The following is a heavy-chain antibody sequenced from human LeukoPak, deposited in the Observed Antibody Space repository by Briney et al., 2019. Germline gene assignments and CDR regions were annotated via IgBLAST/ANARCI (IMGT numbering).Heavy chain of an antibody. D-gene: IGHD6-13*01. CDR1: GYTFTSYD. Sequence: ASVKVSCKASGYTFTSYDINWVRQATGQGLEWMGWMNPNSGNTGYAQKFQGRVTMTRNTSISTAYMELSSLRSEDTAVYYCARGAAAGKEDYYYYMGVWGKGTTVTISS. V-gene: IGHV1-8*01. CDR2: MNPNSGNT. J-gene: IGHJ6*03. CDR3: ARGAAAGKEDYYYYMGV.